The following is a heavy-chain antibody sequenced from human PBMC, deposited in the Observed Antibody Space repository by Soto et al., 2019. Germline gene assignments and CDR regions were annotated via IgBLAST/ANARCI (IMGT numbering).Heavy chain of an antibody. CDR1: GGSISSYY. CDR3: ARDFFSGGVFDI. Sequence: PSETLSLTCTVSGGSISSYYWSWFRQPPGKGLEWIGYMYYSGSTNYNPSLKSRVTISVDTSENQFSLKLSSVTAADTAVYYCARDFFSGGVFDIWGQGTMVTVS. D-gene: IGHD2-8*01. CDR2: MYYSGST. V-gene: IGHV4-59*01. J-gene: IGHJ3*02.